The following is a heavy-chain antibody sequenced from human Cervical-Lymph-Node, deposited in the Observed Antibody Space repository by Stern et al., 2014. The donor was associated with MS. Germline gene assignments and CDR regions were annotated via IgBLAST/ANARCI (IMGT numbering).Heavy chain of an antibody. CDR2: IYYSGST. Sequence: QLQLQESGPGLVKPSETLSLTCTVSGGSISSYYWSWIRQPPGKGLEWIGYIYYSGSTNYNPSLKSRVTISVDTSKNQFSLKLSSVTAADTAVYYCARDRRTHFDYWGQGTLVTVSS. D-gene: IGHD2-2*01. J-gene: IGHJ4*02. CDR3: ARDRRTHFDY. V-gene: IGHV4-59*01. CDR1: GGSISSYY.